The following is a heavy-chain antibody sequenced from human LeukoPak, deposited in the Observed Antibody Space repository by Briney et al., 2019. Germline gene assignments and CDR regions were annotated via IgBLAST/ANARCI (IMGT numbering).Heavy chain of an antibody. CDR3: QNVYDISGYNY. CDR1: GFSISSYW. J-gene: IGHJ4*02. CDR2: ISPDGSTT. V-gene: IGHV3-74*01. D-gene: IGHD3-22*01. Sequence: GGSLRLSCAASGFSISSYWMHWVRQVPGKGLVWVSRISPDGSTTGYADSVKGRFTISRDNAKNSLYLDVNSLRAEDTAVYYPQNVYDISGYNYWGQGTLVTVSS.